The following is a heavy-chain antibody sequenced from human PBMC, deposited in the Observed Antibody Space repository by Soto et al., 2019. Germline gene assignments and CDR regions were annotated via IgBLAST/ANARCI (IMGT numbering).Heavy chain of an antibody. D-gene: IGHD6-13*01. J-gene: IGHJ6*02. CDR3: ARDFGSIICWYQFSYSGIDV. Sequence: GASVKVSCKASGGTFSSYAISWVRQAPGQGLEWMGGIIPIFGTANYAQKFQGRVTITADESTSTAYMELSSLRSEDTAVYYCARDFGSIICWYQFSYSGIDVRAQGTTVTVS. CDR2: IIPIFGTA. V-gene: IGHV1-69*13. CDR1: GGTFSSYA.